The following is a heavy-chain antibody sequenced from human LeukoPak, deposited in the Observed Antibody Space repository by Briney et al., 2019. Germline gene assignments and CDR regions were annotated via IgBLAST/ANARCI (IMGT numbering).Heavy chain of an antibody. D-gene: IGHD4-17*01. V-gene: IGHV4-4*07. CDR3: ARAREYGDYFDF. Sequence: SETLSLTCTVSVSADSITNYYWSWIRQPAGKGLEYIGRIFTSGNTDYNPSLKSRVTMSIDTSKKQFSLKVSSATAADTAVYYCARAREYGDYFDFWGQGTLVTVSS. CDR2: IFTSGNT. CDR1: VSADSITNYY. J-gene: IGHJ4*02.